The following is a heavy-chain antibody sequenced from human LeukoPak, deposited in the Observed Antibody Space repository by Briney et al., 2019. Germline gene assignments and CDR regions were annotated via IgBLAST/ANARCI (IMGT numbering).Heavy chain of an antibody. V-gene: IGHV3-21*01. J-gene: IGHJ4*02. CDR3: ARNIAAAGPEDY. D-gene: IGHD6-13*01. Sequence: GGSLRLSCAASGFTFSSYSMNWVRQAPGKGLEWVSSISSSSSYIYYADSVKGRFTISSDNAKNSLYLQMNSLRAEDTAVYYCARNIAAAGPEDYWGQGTLVTVSS. CDR2: ISSSSSYI. CDR1: GFTFSSYS.